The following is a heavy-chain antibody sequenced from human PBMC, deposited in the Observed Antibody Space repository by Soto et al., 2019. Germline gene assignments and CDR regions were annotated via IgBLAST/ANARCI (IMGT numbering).Heavy chain of an antibody. D-gene: IGHD3-3*01. CDR1: GGSISSYY. J-gene: IGHJ6*03. CDR3: ARVGRDFWSGYHYYYYMDV. CDR2: IYYSGST. Sequence: SETLSLTCTVSGGSISSYYWSWIRQPPGKGLEWIGYIYYSGSTNYNPSLKSRVTISVDTSKNQFSLKLSSVTAADTAVYYCARVGRDFWSGYHYYYYMDVWGKGTTVTVSS. V-gene: IGHV4-59*01.